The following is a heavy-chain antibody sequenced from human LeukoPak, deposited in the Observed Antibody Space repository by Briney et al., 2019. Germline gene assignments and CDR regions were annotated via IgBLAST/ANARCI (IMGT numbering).Heavy chain of an antibody. CDR3: ARDHSTNWFDP. J-gene: IGHJ5*02. V-gene: IGHV4-59*12. Sequence: SETLSLTCTVSGGSISSYYWSWIRQPPGKGLEWIGYIYYSGSTYYNPSLKSRVTISVDTSKNQFSLKLSSVTAADTAVYYCARDHSTNWFDPCGQGTLVTVS. CDR1: GGSISSYY. CDR2: IYYSGST.